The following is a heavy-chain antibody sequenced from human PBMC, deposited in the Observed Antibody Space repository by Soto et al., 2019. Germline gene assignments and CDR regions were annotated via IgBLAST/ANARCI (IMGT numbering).Heavy chain of an antibody. V-gene: IGHV3-11*03. CDR1: GFTFGDSY. D-gene: IGHD3-22*01. J-gene: IGHJ4*02. CDR2: ISPGSRYP. CDR3: VKWHTFNFDSLPFTGFDF. Sequence: PGGSLRLSCAGSGFTFGDSYMSWIRQAPGKGLEWLSYISPGSRYPAYADSVKGRFTISRDNAKGSLYLQMRSLRAEDAAAYYCVKWHTFNFDSLPFTGFDFWGQGTQVTVSS.